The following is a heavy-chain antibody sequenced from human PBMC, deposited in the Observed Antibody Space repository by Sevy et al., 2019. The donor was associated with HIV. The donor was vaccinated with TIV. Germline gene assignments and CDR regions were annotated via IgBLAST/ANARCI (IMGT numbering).Heavy chain of an antibody. Sequence: GWSLRLSCAASGFTFSSYSMNWVRQAPGKGLEWVSSISSSSSYIYYADSVKGRFTISRDNAKNSLYLQMNSLRAEDTAVYYCARTESSLRPVLPKPADYWGQGTLVTVSS. J-gene: IGHJ4*02. CDR2: ISSSSSYI. D-gene: IGHD6-6*01. V-gene: IGHV3-21*01. CDR1: GFTFSSYS. CDR3: ARTESSLRPVLPKPADY.